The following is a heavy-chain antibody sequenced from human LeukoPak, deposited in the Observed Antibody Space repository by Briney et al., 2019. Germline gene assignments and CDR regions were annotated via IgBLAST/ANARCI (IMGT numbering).Heavy chain of an antibody. D-gene: IGHD2-2*01. J-gene: IGHJ4*02. V-gene: IGHV3-64D*06. CDR1: GFTFRGYV. Sequence: GGSLRLSGSASGFTFRGYVMHWVRQAPGKGLEYVSAISSTGERTYYADSVKGRFTISRDNSRSTLYLQMRSPRAEDMAMYYCVKEECSSANCPGLYFDYWGQGTLVTVSS. CDR2: ISSTGERT. CDR3: VKEECSSANCPGLYFDY.